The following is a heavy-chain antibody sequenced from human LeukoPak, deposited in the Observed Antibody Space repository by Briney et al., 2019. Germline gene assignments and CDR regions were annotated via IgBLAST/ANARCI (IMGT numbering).Heavy chain of an antibody. CDR3: AKARKWIQLWLTYFDY. Sequence: QTGGSLRLSCAASGFTFSSYALSWVRQAPGKGLEWVSAISGSGGSTYYADSVKGRFTISRDNSKNTLYLQMNSLRAEDTAVYYCAKARKWIQLWLTYFDYWGQGTLVTVSS. CDR1: GFTFSSYA. CDR2: ISGSGGST. D-gene: IGHD5-18*01. V-gene: IGHV3-23*01. J-gene: IGHJ4*02.